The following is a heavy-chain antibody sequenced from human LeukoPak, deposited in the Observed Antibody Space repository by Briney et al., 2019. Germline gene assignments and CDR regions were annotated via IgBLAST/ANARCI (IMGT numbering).Heavy chain of an antibody. J-gene: IGHJ4*02. CDR1: GFTFSSYS. Sequence: GGSLRLSCAASGFTFSSYSMNWVRQAPGKGLEWVSSISGRGGSTYYADTVKGRFTISRDNSKNTLYLQMNSLRAEDTAVFYCARTRMYSSGWYLEYWGQGTLVTVSS. D-gene: IGHD6-19*01. CDR3: ARTRMYSSGWYLEY. V-gene: IGHV3-23*01. CDR2: ISGRGGST.